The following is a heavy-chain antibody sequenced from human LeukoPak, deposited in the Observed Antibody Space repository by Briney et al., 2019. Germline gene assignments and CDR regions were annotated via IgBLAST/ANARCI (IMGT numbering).Heavy chain of an antibody. V-gene: IGHV4-61*02. J-gene: IGHJ4*02. D-gene: IGHD4-23*01. CDR1: GGSISSGSYY. CDR3: ARYKFGSNSHFDY. CDR2: IYTSGST. Sequence: SQTLSLTCTVSGGSISSGSYYWSWIRQPAGKGLEWIGRIYTSGSTNYNPSLKSRVTISVDTSKNQFSLKLNSVTAADTAVYFCARYKFGSNSHFDYWGQGTLVTVSS.